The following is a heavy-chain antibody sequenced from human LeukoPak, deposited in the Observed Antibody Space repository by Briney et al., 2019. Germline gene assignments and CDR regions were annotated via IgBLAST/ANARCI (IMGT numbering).Heavy chain of an antibody. CDR3: ARDNVVVEPAAIREYYYYGMDV. Sequence: GGSLRLSCAASGFTFSDYYMSWIRQAPGKGLEWVSYISSSGSTIYYADSVKGRFTISRDNAKNSLYLQMNSLRAEDTAVYYCARDNVVVEPAAIREYYYYGMDVWGQGTTVTVSS. J-gene: IGHJ6*02. D-gene: IGHD2-2*02. V-gene: IGHV3-11*01. CDR1: GFTFSDYY. CDR2: ISSSGSTI.